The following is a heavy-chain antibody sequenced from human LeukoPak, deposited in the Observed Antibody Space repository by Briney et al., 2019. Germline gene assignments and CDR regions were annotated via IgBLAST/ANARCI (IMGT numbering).Heavy chain of an antibody. D-gene: IGHD1-26*01. CDR2: INPSGGST. Sequence: ASVKVSCKASGYTFTSYYMHWVRQAPGQGLEWMGIINPSGGSTSYAQKFQGRVTMTTDTSTSTAYMELRSLRSDDTAVYYCARPIVDYYYGMDVWGQGTTVTVSS. CDR3: ARPIVDYYYGMDV. CDR1: GYTFTSYY. J-gene: IGHJ6*02. V-gene: IGHV1-46*01.